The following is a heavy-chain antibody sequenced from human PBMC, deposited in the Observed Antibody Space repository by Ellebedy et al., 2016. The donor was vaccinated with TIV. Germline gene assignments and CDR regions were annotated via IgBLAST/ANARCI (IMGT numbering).Heavy chain of an antibody. Sequence: GESLKISCAPSGLSVSVNYMTWVRQAPGRGLEWVSVISDGANTYYADSVKGRFTISRDNSKNTVYLQMNSLRVEDTAVYYCARAAVMTGHFDLWGRGTLVTVSS. J-gene: IGHJ2*01. CDR2: ISDGANT. CDR3: ARAAVMTGHFDL. D-gene: IGHD6-19*01. V-gene: IGHV3-53*01. CDR1: GLSVSVNY.